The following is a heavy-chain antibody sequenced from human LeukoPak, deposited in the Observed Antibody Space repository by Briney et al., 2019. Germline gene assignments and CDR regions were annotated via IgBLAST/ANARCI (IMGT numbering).Heavy chain of an antibody. CDR2: INPNSGGT. V-gene: IGHV1-2*02. J-gene: IGHJ3*01. Sequence: ASVKVSCQASGYTFTDYYMHWVRQAPGQGLEWMGWINPNSGGTYYAQKFQGRVTMTWDRSTTSTYMELSSLRSDDTAMYFCARDRRRITMVVDLWGKGTMVTVSS. CDR1: GYTFTDYY. CDR3: ARDRRRITMVVDL. D-gene: IGHD3-22*01.